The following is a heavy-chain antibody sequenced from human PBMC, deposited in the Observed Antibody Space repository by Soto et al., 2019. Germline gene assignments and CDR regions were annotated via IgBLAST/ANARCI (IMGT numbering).Heavy chain of an antibody. CDR3: AREGELRVDYYYYGMDV. D-gene: IGHD1-7*01. V-gene: IGHV4-4*02. CDR1: GGSISSSNW. J-gene: IGHJ6*02. CDR2: IYHSGST. Sequence: SETLCLTCAVSGGSISSSNWWSWVRQPPGKGLEWIGEIYHSGSTNYNPSLKSRVTISVDKSKNQFSLKLSSVTAADTAVYYCAREGELRVDYYYYGMDVWGQGTTVIVSS.